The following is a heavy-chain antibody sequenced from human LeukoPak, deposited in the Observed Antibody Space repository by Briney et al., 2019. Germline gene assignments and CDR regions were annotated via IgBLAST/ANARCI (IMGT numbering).Heavy chain of an antibody. CDR2: LYYSGST. D-gene: IGHD5-24*01. J-gene: IGHJ5*02. CDR3: ARHGDGYNSGFDP. Sequence: ASETLSLTCTVAGDSISNNPYYWGWVRQPPGKGLEWIGSLYYSGSTYYNPSLKSRVTISVDTSKNQFSLKLSSVTAADTAVYYCARHGDGYNSGFDPWGQGTLVTVSS. V-gene: IGHV4-39*01. CDR1: GDSISNNPYY.